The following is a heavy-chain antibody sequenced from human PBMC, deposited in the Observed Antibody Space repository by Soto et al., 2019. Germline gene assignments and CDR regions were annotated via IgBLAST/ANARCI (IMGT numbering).Heavy chain of an antibody. CDR1: GFTFSSYG. D-gene: IGHD3-3*01. CDR3: AKEGGNNYDFWSGYYRHYAGGDNWFDP. Sequence: SGGGVVQPGRSLRLSCAASGFTFSSYGMHWVRQAPGKGLEWVAVISYDGSNKYYADSVKGRFTISRDNSKNTLYLQMNSLRAEDTAVYYCAKEGGNNYDFWSGYYRHYAGGDNWFDPWGQGTLVTVSS. J-gene: IGHJ5*02. V-gene: IGHV3-30*18. CDR2: ISYDGSNK.